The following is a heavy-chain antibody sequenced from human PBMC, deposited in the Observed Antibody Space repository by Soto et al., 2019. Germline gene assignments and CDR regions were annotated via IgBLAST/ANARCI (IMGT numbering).Heavy chain of an antibody. D-gene: IGHD1-1*01. CDR3: ASGHDAYKVRY. CDR2: INHSGST. V-gene: IGHV4-34*01. J-gene: IGHJ4*02. CDR1: GGSFSGYY. Sequence: PSETLSLTCAVYGGSFSGYYWSWIRQPPGKGLEWIGEINHSGSTNYNPSLKSRVTISVDTSKNQFSLKVRSVTAADTAVYYCASGHDAYKVRYWGQGTLVTVSS.